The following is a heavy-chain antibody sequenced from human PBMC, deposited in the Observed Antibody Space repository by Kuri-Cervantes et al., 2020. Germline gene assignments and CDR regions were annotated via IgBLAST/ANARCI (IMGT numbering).Heavy chain of an antibody. CDR1: GGSISSGDYY. Sequence: SETLSLTCTVSGGSISSGDYYWSWIRQPPGKGLEWIGYIYYSGSTYYNPSLKSLVTISVDTSKNQFSLKLSSVTAADTAAYYCARANYGDFEGSFDYWGQGTLVTVSS. V-gene: IGHV4-31*01. D-gene: IGHD4-17*01. CDR3: ARANYGDFEGSFDY. J-gene: IGHJ4*02. CDR2: IYYSGST.